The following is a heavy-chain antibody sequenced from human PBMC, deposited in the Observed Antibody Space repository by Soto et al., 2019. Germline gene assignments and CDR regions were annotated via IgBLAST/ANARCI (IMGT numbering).Heavy chain of an antibody. CDR2: IYYSGST. V-gene: IGHV4-61*01. CDR3: ASYSSGWYDVSY. Sequence: QVQLQESGPGLVKPSETLSLTCTVSGGSVSSGSYYWSWIRQPPGKGLEWIGYIYYSGSTNYNPSRKSRVTISVDTSKNQFSLKLNSVTAADTAVYYCASYSSGWYDVSYWGQGTLVTVSS. J-gene: IGHJ4*02. D-gene: IGHD6-19*01. CDR1: GGSVSSGSYY.